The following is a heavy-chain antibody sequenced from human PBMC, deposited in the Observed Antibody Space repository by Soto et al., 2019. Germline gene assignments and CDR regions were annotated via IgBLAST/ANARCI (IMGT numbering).Heavy chain of an antibody. D-gene: IGHD2-2*01. CDR3: AGLSLGYCITTTCPPDY. Sequence: SVKVSCKASGGSFNTFAISWVRQAPGQGLEWMGGIIPVFGRVTYAEKFQGRLTITADDSTSTAYMELSRLRADDTAIYFCAGLSLGYCITTTCPPDYWGQGTLVTVSS. V-gene: IGHV1-69*13. J-gene: IGHJ4*02. CDR1: GGSFNTFA. CDR2: IIPVFGRV.